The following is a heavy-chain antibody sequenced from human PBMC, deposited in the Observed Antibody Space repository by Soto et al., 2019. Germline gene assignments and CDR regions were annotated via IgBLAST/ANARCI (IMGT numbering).Heavy chain of an antibody. D-gene: IGHD1-20*01. Sequence: EVQLVESGGGLIQPGGSLRRSCAAAGFTVSSNYMSWVRQAPGKGLEWVSVIYSGGSTYYADSVKGRFTISRDNSKNTLYLQMNSLRAEATAVYYCARSGNPNEDNPSDYSYCMDLWGQGTTVIFSS. J-gene: IGHJ6*02. V-gene: IGHV3-53*01. CDR2: IYSGGST. CDR1: GFTVSSNY. CDR3: ARSGNPNEDNPSDYSYCMDL.